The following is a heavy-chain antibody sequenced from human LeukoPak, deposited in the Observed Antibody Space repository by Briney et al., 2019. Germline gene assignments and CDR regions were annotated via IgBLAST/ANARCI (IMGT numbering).Heavy chain of an antibody. CDR2: INPSGGST. CDR3: ARDQSGEWELSGWWFDP. J-gene: IGHJ5*02. Sequence: ASVKVSCKASGYTFTGYYMQCVRQAPGQGLEWMGIINPSGGSTSYAQKFQGRVTMTRDMSTSTDYMELSSLRSEDTAVYYCARDQSGEWELSGWWFDPWGQGTLVTVSS. CDR1: GYTFTGYY. V-gene: IGHV1-46*01. D-gene: IGHD1-26*01.